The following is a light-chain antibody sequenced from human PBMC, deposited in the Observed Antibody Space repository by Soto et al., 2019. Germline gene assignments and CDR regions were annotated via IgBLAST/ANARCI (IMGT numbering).Light chain of an antibody. J-gene: IGKJ1*01. CDR1: QSVSSN. Sequence: EIVLTQSPGTLSLSPGERSTLSCMAIQSVSSNLAWYQQKDGQAPRLLIYRASTRATGIPARFSGSGSGTEFTLTISSLQSEDFEVYYCQQYNNSPLTFGQGTKVDIK. CDR3: QQYNNSPLT. CDR2: RAS. V-gene: IGKV3-15*01.